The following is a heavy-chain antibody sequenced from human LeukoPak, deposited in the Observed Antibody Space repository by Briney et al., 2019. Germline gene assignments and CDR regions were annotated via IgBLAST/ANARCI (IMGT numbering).Heavy chain of an antibody. CDR1: GGSIDDYF. Sequence: ETLSLTCTVSGGSIDDYFWSWIRQPAGKGLEWIGRVSSSGSTNSNPSLNRRITMSVDTSKTQISLKLSYVTAADTAVYYCARCLNTYYYDSSGYSPERYYMDVWGTGTTVTVSS. J-gene: IGHJ6*03. D-gene: IGHD3-22*01. V-gene: IGHV4-4*07. CDR2: VSSSGST. CDR3: ARCLNTYYYDSSGYSPERYYMDV.